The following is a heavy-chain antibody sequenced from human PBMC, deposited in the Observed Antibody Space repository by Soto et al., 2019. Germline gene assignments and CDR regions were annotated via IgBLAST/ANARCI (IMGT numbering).Heavy chain of an antibody. V-gene: IGHV1-18*01. CDR1: GYSFTRNG. CDR3: VRDRDSDTWPSRDV. J-gene: IGHJ6*02. D-gene: IGHD1-26*01. CDR2: ISAKNGDT. Sequence: QVHLVQSGAELKKPGASVRVSCKASGYSFTRNGISWVRQAPGQGLEWMGWISAKNGDTNYAQKFQGRVIMTTDTSTSTAYMELRSLMSDDTAVYYCVRDRDSDTWPSRDVWGQGTTVTVSS.